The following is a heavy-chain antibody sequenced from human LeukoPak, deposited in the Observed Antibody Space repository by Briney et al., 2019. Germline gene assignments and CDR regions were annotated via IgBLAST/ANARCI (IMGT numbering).Heavy chain of an antibody. D-gene: IGHD1-1*01. CDR3: ARGDGNFDY. CDR2: ISSSGTTI. V-gene: IGHV3-48*03. Sequence: GGSLRPSCAASGFTFSSYEMNWVRQAPGKGLEWVSYISSSGTTIYYADSVKGRFTISRDNAKNSLSLQMNSLRAEDTAVYYCARGDGNFDYWGQGTLVTVSS. J-gene: IGHJ4*02. CDR1: GFTFSSYE.